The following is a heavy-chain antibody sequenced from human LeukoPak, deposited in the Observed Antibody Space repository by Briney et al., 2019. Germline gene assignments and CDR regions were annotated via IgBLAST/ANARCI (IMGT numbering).Heavy chain of an antibody. J-gene: IGHJ4*02. V-gene: IGHV3-66*01. CDR3: ARDPASAGVYFDS. CDR1: GFTVSGNY. CDR2: IYSDGNT. Sequence: GGSLRLSCAASGFTVSGNYISWVRQAPGKGLEWVSVIYSDGNTFFADSVKGRFTISRDDSENTLYLQMNSLRGEDTAVYYCARDPASAGVYFDSWGQGTLVTVSS. D-gene: IGHD6-13*01.